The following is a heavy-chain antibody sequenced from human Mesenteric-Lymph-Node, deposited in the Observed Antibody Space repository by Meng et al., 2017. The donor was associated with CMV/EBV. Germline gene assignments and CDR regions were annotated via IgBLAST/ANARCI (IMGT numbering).Heavy chain of an antibody. J-gene: IGHJ4*02. CDR2: INHSGST. V-gene: IGHV4-39*07. CDR3: ARLVARRSCDY. CDR1: DVSISSTTYY. D-gene: IGHD5-12*01. Sequence: SETLSLTCTVSDVSISSTTYYWGWIRQPPGKGLEWIGEINHSGSTNYNPSLKSRVTVSVDTSKNQFSLKLSSVTAADTAVYYCARLVARRSCDYWGQGTLVTVSS.